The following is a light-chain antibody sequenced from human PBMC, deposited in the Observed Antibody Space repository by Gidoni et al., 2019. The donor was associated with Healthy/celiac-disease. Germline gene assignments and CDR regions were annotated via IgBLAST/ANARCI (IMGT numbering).Light chain of an antibody. J-gene: IGKJ1*01. CDR2: HAS. V-gene: IGKV1-39*01. CDR1: QTISIY. CDR3: QHTYSTPWT. Sequence: DIQMTQSPSSLSASIGDRVTITCRTSQTISIYLNWYQQKPGKAPKLLIYHASNLQSGVPSRFSGSGSGTDFTLTISSLQPQDFATYYCQHTYSTPWTFGQGTKVEVK.